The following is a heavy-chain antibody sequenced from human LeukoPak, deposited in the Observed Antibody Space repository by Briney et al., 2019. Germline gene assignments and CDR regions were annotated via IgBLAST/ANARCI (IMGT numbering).Heavy chain of an antibody. CDR1: GFTFSSYA. V-gene: IGHV3-23*01. CDR2: ISGSGGST. Sequence: GGSLRLSCAASGFTFSSYAMSWVRQAPGKGLEWVSAISGSGGSTYYADSVKGRFTISRDNSKNTLYLQMNSLRAEDTAVYYCAKKASISGSYRDDAFDIWGQGTMVTVSS. CDR3: AKKASISGSYRDDAFDI. J-gene: IGHJ3*02. D-gene: IGHD3-10*01.